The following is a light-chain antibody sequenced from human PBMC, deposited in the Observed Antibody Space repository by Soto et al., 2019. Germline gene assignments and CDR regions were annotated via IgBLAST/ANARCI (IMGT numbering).Light chain of an antibody. Sequence: DIQMTQSPSSLSASVGDRVTITCRASQTISNYLNWYQHKPGKAPKLLISAASGLESGVPSRFSGSGSGTDFTLTITSLQPEDFATYYCQQTYSTPPTFGQGTKLEI. CDR2: AAS. CDR1: QTISNY. J-gene: IGKJ2*01. V-gene: IGKV1-39*01. CDR3: QQTYSTPPT.